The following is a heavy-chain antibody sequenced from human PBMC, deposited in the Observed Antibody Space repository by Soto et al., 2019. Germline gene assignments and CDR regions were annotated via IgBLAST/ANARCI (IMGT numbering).Heavy chain of an antibody. D-gene: IGHD2-2*01. CDR2: ISGSGGST. J-gene: IGHJ4*02. Sequence: EVQLLESGGGLVQPGGSLRLSCAASGFTFSSYAMSWVRQAPGKGLEWVSAISGSGGSTYYPDSVKGRFTISRDNSKNTLYLQMNSLRAEDTAVYYCAKVPYIVVVPAAHFDYWGQGTLVTVSS. CDR1: GFTFSSYA. CDR3: AKVPYIVVVPAAHFDY. V-gene: IGHV3-23*01.